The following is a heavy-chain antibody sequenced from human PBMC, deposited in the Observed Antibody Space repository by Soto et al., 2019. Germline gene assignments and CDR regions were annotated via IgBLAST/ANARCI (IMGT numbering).Heavy chain of an antibody. CDR2: FYHSGST. Sequence: SETLSLTCTVSGGSISTYYWSWVRQPPGKGLEWIGFFYHSGSTNYNPSLESRVTMSVDTSKNQFSLYLQMNSLRAEDTAMYYCVRDVRGASSYWGQGTLVTVSS. D-gene: IGHD3-10*01. CDR1: GGSISTYY. J-gene: IGHJ4*02. V-gene: IGHV4-59*12. CDR3: VRDVRGASSY.